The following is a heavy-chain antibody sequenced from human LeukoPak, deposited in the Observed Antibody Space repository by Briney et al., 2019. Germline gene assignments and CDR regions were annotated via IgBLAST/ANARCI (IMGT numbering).Heavy chain of an antibody. V-gene: IGHV3-48*03. Sequence: GGSVRLFCAASGFTFSSYEMNWVGQAPGKELEWVSYISSSGSTIYYADSVKGRFTISRDNAKNSLYLQMNSLRAEDTAVYYCATRYQLLRGGAFDIWGQGTMVTVSS. CDR3: ATRYQLLRGGAFDI. CDR2: ISSSGSTI. J-gene: IGHJ3*02. D-gene: IGHD2-2*01. CDR1: GFTFSSYE.